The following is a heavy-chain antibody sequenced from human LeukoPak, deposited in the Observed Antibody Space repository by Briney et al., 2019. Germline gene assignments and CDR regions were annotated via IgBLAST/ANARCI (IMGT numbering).Heavy chain of an antibody. CDR3: ARDGVTKETYCGGDCYLKPDHYCYYMDV. CDR1: GFTFSSYS. CDR2: ISSSSSTI. J-gene: IGHJ6*03. D-gene: IGHD2-21*02. Sequence: PGGSLRLSCAASGFTFSSYSMNWVRQAPGKGLEWVSYISSSSSTIYYADSVKGRFTISRDNAKNSLYLQMNSLRAEDTAVYYCARDGVTKETYCGGDCYLKPDHYCYYMDVWGKGTTVTVSS. V-gene: IGHV3-48*01.